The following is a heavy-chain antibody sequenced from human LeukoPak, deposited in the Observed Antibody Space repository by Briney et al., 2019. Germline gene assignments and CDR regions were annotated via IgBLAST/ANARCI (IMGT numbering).Heavy chain of an antibody. CDR3: ARVGATGSGYHFDY. CDR2: IYTSGST. V-gene: IGHV4-4*07. D-gene: IGHD1-26*01. J-gene: IGHJ4*02. CDR1: GGSISSYY. Sequence: PSETLSLTCTVSGGSISSYYWSWIRQPAGKGLEWIGRIYTSGSTNYNPSLKSRVTISVDKSKNQFSLKLSSVTAADTAVYYCARVGATGSGYHFDYWGQGTLVTVSS.